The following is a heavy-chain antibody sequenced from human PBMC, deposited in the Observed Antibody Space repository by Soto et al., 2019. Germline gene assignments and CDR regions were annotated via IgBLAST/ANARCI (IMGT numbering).Heavy chain of an antibody. Sequence: QVQLVESGGGVVQPGRSLRLSCAASGFTFSSYAMHWVRQAPGKGLEWVAVISYDGSNKYYADSVKGRFTISRDNSKNTLYLQMNSLRAEDTAVYYCARERYSYGMNWFDPWGQGTLVTVSS. CDR1: GFTFSSYA. D-gene: IGHD5-18*01. CDR2: ISYDGSNK. J-gene: IGHJ5*02. V-gene: IGHV3-30-3*01. CDR3: ARERYSYGMNWFDP.